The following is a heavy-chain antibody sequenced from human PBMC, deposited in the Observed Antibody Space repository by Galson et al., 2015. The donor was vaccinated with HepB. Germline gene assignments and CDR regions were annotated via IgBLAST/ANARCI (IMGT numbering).Heavy chain of an antibody. CDR3: ARNPYGDHDY. J-gene: IGHJ4*02. V-gene: IGHV3-7*03. CDR1: GFTFSSYE. D-gene: IGHD2-21*02. CDR2: IKEDGSEK. Sequence: SLRLSCAASGFTFSSYEMNWVRQAPGKELEWMANIKEDGSEKYYVDSVKGRFTISRDNTKNSLYLQMNSLRAEDTAVYYCARNPYGDHDYWGQGTLVTVSS.